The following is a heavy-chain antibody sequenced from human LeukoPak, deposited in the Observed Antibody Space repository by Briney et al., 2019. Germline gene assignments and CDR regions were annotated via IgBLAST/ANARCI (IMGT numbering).Heavy chain of an antibody. V-gene: IGHV1-8*01. Sequence: ASVKVSCTASGYTFTTYDINWVRQATGQGLEGMGGMNPNSGSTGYAQKFQGRVTITRTTSISTAYTALSSLRAEDTAVYYCPRGSSGTATFDNWGQGTLVTVSS. J-gene: IGHJ3*02. D-gene: IGHD2-15*01. CDR1: GYTFTTYD. CDR2: MNPNSGST. CDR3: PRGSSGTATFDN.